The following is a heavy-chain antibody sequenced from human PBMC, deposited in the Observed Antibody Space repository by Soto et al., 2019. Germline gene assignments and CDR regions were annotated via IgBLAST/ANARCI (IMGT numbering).Heavy chain of an antibody. J-gene: IGHJ5*02. CDR2: IYYTGST. V-gene: IGHV4-61*01. CDR3: ASALYCSGGSCSFDA. D-gene: IGHD2-15*01. Sequence: SETLSLTCTVPDGSVSRGNYYWSWILHPPGKGLEWIGFIYYTGSTSYNPSLKSRVTISIDTSKNQFSLKLTSVTAADTAVYYCASALYCSGGSCSFDAWGQGTLVTVSS. CDR1: DGSVSRGNYY.